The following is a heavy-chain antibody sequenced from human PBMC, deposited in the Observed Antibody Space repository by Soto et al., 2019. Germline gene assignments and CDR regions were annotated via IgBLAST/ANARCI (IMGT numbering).Heavy chain of an antibody. CDR3: ARRAIMITFGGVIAPWALDI. Sequence: PSETLSLTCTVSGGSISSSSYYWGWIRQPPGKGLEWIGSIYYSGSTYYNPSLKSRVTISVDTSKNQFSLKLSSVTAADTAVYYCARRAIMITFGGVIAPWALDIWGQGTMVTVSS. D-gene: IGHD3-16*02. CDR1: GGSISSSSYY. J-gene: IGHJ3*02. CDR2: IYYSGST. V-gene: IGHV4-39*01.